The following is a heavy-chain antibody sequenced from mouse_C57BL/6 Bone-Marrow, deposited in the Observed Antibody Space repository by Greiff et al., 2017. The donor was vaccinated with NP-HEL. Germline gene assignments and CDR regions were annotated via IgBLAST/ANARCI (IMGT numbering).Heavy chain of an antibody. CDR1: GFSLTSYG. Sequence: VHLVESGPGLVQPSQSLSITCTVSGFSLTSYGVHWVRQSPGKGLEWLGVIWSGGSTDYNAAFISRLSISKDNSKSQVFFKMNSLQADDTAIYYCARKNYGSKAWFAYWGQGTLVTVSA. D-gene: IGHD1-1*01. J-gene: IGHJ3*01. CDR2: IWSGGST. V-gene: IGHV2-2*01. CDR3: ARKNYGSKAWFAY.